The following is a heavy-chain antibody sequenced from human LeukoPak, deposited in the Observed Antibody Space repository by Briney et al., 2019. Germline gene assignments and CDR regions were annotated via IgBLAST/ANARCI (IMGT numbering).Heavy chain of an antibody. J-gene: IGHJ4*02. V-gene: IGHV1-8*01. CDR1: GYTFTSYD. CDR3: ARGQLADFDY. Sequence: GPAVKVSCKASGYTFTSYDINWVRQATGQGLEWMGWMNPNSGDTGFAQTFQGRVTMTRNTSTSTAYMELNRLRSEDTAVYYCARGQLADFDYWGQGTLVTVSS. CDR2: MNPNSGDT. D-gene: IGHD6-6*01.